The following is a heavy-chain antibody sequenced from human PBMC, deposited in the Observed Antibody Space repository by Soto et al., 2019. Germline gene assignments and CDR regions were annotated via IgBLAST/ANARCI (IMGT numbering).Heavy chain of an antibody. CDR3: ARAQYSIFGDYYYGMDV. D-gene: IGHD3-9*01. J-gene: IGHJ6*02. CDR1: GGSISSYY. CDR2: IYYSGST. Sequence: SETLSLTCTASGGSISSYYWSWIRQPPGKGLEWIGYIYYSGSTNYNPSLKSRVTISVDTSKNQFSLKLSSVTAADTAVYYCARAQYSIFGDYYYGMDVWGQGTTVTVSS. V-gene: IGHV4-59*01.